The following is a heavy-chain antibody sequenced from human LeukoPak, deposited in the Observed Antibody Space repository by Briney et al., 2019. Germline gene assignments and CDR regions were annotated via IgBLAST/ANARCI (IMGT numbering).Heavy chain of an antibody. V-gene: IGHV1-8*01. Sequence: GASVKVSCKASGYTFTSYDISWVRQATGQGLEWMGWMNPNSGNTGYAQKFPGRVTMTRNTSISTAYMELSSLRTEDTAVYYCARGAFYYGMDVWGQGTTVTVSS. CDR2: MNPNSGNT. J-gene: IGHJ6*02. CDR3: ARGAFYYGMDV. CDR1: GYTFTSYD.